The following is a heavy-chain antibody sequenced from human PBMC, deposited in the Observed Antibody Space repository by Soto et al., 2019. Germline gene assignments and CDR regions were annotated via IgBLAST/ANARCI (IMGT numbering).Heavy chain of an antibody. Sequence: LSLTCTVSGGSISSGGYYWRWIRQHPGKGLGGIGYIYYSGSTYYNPSLKSRVTISVDTSKNQFSLKLSSVTAADTAVYYCARDRVGYFDYWGQGTLVTVSS. CDR2: IYYSGST. V-gene: IGHV4-31*03. CDR3: ARDRVGYFDY. CDR1: GGSISSGGYY. D-gene: IGHD3-10*01. J-gene: IGHJ4*02.